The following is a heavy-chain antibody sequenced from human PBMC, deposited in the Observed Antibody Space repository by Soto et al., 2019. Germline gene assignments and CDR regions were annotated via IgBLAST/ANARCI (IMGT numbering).Heavy chain of an antibody. J-gene: IGHJ4*02. V-gene: IGHV3-15*01. CDR3: TTGREPALLDY. CDR2: IKSKTDGGTT. D-gene: IGHD2-2*01. CDR1: GFTFSNAW. Sequence: PGGSLRLSWAAAGFTFSNAWRSWVRQAPGKGLEWVGRIKSKTDGGTTDYAAPVKGRVTISRDDAKNTLYLQMNSLKTEDTAVYYCTTGREPALLDYWGQGTLVTVSS.